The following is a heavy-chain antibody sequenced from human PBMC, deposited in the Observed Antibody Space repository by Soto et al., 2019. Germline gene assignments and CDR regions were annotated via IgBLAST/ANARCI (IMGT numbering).Heavy chain of an antibody. J-gene: IGHJ6*02. V-gene: IGHV1-3*05. CDR2: MIIGSGNT. CDR3: ARDGGDCGYRLIYYYYIGLDV. D-gene: IGHD5-12*01. Sequence: QVQLVQSGAEEKQPGASVRLSCKASGYDFSSYAMHWVRQASGQRLEWMGWMIIGSGNTECSQNFQDRITVTRDTSSSTVYMELNSLKSEDTAVYYCARDGGDCGYRLIYYYYIGLDVWGQGTMVTVSS. CDR1: GYDFSSYA.